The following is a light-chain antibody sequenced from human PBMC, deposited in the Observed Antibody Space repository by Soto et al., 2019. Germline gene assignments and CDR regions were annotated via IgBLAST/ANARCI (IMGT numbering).Light chain of an antibody. V-gene: IGKV3-11*01. CDR1: QSISSD. J-gene: IGKJ2*01. Sequence: EIVLTQSPATLSLSPGERATLSCRASQSISSDLAWYQQKPGQAPRLLIYDSSNRATGIPARFSGSGSGTDFTLTISSLEPEDFAVYYCQQRRNGPAFTCGQGTKLEL. CDR2: DSS. CDR3: QQRRNGPAFT.